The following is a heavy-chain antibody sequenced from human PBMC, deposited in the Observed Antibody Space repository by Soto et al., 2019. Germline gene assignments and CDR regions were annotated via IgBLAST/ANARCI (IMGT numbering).Heavy chain of an antibody. V-gene: IGHV1-18*01. CDR2: ISAYNGKT. D-gene: IGHD6-13*01. CDR1: GYTFTSYG. CDR3: VRDWAAAGPFDY. J-gene: IGHJ4*02. Sequence: QVQLVQSGAEVKKPGASVKVSCKASGYTFTSYGISWVRQAPGQGLEWMGWISAYNGKTNYAQKLQGRVTMTTDTSTSTAQMELRSPRSDDTAVYYCVRDWAAAGPFDYGAEGTLVTASS.